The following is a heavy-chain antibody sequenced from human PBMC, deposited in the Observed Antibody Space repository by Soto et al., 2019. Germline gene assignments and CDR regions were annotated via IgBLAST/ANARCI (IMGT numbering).Heavy chain of an antibody. Sequence: SVKVSCKASGYTLTSYYLHWVRQPPVQGPEWMGIINPSGGITNDAQKFQDRVTMTSDTSTSTVYMELSRLRSEDTAVYYCARGISTTRYYYYYGMDVWGQGTTVTVSS. D-gene: IGHD2-2*01. CDR2: INPSGGIT. J-gene: IGHJ6*02. V-gene: IGHV1-46*01. CDR3: ARGISTTRYYYYYGMDV. CDR1: GYTLTSYY.